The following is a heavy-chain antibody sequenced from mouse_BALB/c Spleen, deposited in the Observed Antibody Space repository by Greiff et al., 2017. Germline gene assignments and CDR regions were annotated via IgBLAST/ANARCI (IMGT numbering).Heavy chain of an antibody. CDR2: IGSDDSK. V-gene: IGHV8-8-1*01. J-gene: IGHJ3*01. CDR1: GFSLSTYGTA. Sequence: QVTLKVSGPGILQPSQTLSLTCSFSGFSLSTYGTAVNWIRQPSGKGLEWLSQIGSDDSKLYIPFLKSRSTISKNTSNSQVFLKITSADTEDSATYYCASRAGGWAWLAYWGQGTPVTVSA. CDR3: ASRAGGWAWLAY.